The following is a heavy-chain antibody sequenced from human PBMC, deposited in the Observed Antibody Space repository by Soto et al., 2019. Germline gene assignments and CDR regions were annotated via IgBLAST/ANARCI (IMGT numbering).Heavy chain of an antibody. D-gene: IGHD3-3*01. Sequence: PGGSLRLSCAASGFTVSNNYMTWVRQAPGKGLEFLATINPDGSETYYVESVKGRFTISRDNAKNSVSLHMNSLGVEDTGLYYCTTDLNWSGTWGQGTMVTVSS. CDR1: GFTVSNNY. J-gene: IGHJ5*01. CDR3: TTDLNWSGT. V-gene: IGHV3-7*01. CDR2: INPDGSET.